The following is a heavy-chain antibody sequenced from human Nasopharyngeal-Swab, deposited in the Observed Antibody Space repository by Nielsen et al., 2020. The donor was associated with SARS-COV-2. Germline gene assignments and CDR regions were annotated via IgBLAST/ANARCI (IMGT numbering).Heavy chain of an antibody. CDR1: GGSFSGYY. CDR3: ARETLWFRELLGPPHYYYGMDV. Sequence: SQTLSLTCAVYGGSFSGYYWSWIRQPPGKELEWIGEINHSGSTNYNPSLKSRVTISVDTSKNQFSLKLSSVTAADTAAYYCARETLWFRELLGPPHYYYGMDVWGQGTTVTVSS. V-gene: IGHV4-34*01. CDR2: INHSGST. J-gene: IGHJ6*02. D-gene: IGHD3-10*01.